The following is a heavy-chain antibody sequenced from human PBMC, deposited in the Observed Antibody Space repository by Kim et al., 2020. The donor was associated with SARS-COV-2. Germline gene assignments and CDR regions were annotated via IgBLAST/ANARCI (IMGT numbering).Heavy chain of an antibody. CDR2: IYSDGDT. CDR3: MRGDFFGEY. J-gene: IGHJ4*01. CDR1: GITIKSSF. V-gene: IGHV3-53*01. Sequence: GGSLRLSCAASGITIKSSFMTWVRQAPGKGLEWIAVIYSDGDTKYADSVKGRMSISGDSSQNTMFLQMNSLRVDDTAVYFCMRGDFFGEYWGHGIPVTVSS. D-gene: IGHD3-16*01.